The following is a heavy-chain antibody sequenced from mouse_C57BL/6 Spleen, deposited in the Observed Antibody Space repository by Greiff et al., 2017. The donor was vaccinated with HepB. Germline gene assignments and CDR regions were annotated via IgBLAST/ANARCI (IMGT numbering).Heavy chain of an antibody. CDR2: INPNNGGT. CDR3: ARERIYITVFDY. J-gene: IGHJ2*01. Sequence: EVQRVESGPELVKPGASVKMSCKASGYTFTDYNMHWVKQSHGKSLEWIGYINPNNGGTSYNQKFKGKATLTVNKSSSTAYMELRSLTSEDSAVYYCARERIYITVFDYWGQGTTLTVSS. CDR1: GYTFTDYN. V-gene: IGHV1-22*01. D-gene: IGHD1-1*01.